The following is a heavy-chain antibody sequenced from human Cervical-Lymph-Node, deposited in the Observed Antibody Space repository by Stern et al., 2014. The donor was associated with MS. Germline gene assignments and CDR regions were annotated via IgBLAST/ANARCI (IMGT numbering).Heavy chain of an antibody. Sequence: VQLVESGGGLVKPGGSLRLSCAASGFTFSDYYMSWIRQAPGQGLAWVSYISSSGSTIYYADSVNGRFTISRDNAKNSLYLQMNSLRAEDTAVYYCARDSPSWGWCFDYWGQGTLVPVSS. CDR1: GFTFSDYY. D-gene: IGHD6-19*01. V-gene: IGHV3-11*01. J-gene: IGHJ4*02. CDR2: ISSSGSTI. CDR3: ARDSPSWGWCFDY.